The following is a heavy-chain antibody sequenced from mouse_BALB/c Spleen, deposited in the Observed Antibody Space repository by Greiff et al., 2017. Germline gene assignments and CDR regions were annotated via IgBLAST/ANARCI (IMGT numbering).Heavy chain of an antibody. J-gene: IGHJ2*01. CDR2: IYPGSGST. V-gene: IGHV1-77*01. Sequence: VQLQQSGPELVKPGASVKMSCKASGYTFTDYVISWVKQRTGQGLEWIGEIYPGSGSTYYNEKFKGKATLTADKSSNTAYMQLSSLTSEDSAVYFCTREGYDSDYWGQSTTLTISS. CDR3: TREGYDSDY. CDR1: GYTFTDYV. D-gene: IGHD2-14*01.